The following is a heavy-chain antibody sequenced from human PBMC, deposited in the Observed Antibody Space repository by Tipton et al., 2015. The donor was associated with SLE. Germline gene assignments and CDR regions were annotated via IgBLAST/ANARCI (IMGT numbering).Heavy chain of an antibody. CDR1: GFTFSSYA. V-gene: IGHV3-30*04. D-gene: IGHD7-27*01. Sequence: SLRLSCAASGFTFSSYAMHWVRQAPGKGLEWVAVISYDGSNKYYADSVKGRFTISRDNSKNTLYLQMNSLRAEDTAVYYCAKTRDHGEYFDIWGRGTLVTVSS. CDR2: ISYDGSNK. CDR3: AKTRDHGEYFDI. J-gene: IGHJ2*01.